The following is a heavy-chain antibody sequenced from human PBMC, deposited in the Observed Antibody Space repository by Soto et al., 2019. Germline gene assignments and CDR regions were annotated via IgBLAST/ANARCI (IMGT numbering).Heavy chain of an antibody. CDR1: GGSMSSGDYY. D-gene: IGHD2-2*01. V-gene: IGHV4-30-4*01. Sequence: SERLSLTCTVSGGSMSSGDYYWSWISQPPGKGLEWIGYIYYSGSTYYNPSLKSRVTISVDTSKNQFSLKLSSVTAADTAVYYCARGVPAARYYYGMDVWGQGTTVTV. CDR3: ARGVPAARYYYGMDV. CDR2: IYYSGST. J-gene: IGHJ6*02.